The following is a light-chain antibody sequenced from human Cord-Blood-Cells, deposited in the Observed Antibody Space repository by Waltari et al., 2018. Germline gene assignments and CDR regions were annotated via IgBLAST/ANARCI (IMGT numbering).Light chain of an antibody. CDR3: QQYNNWPRT. J-gene: IGKJ1*01. V-gene: IGKV3-15*01. CDR2: GAS. CDR1: QRVSSN. Sequence: EIVMTQSPATLSVSPGGRASLSCRASQRVSSNFAWYQQKPGQAPRLLIYGASTRATGIPARFSGSGSGTEFTLTISSLQSEDFAVYYCQQYNNWPRTFGQGTKVEIK.